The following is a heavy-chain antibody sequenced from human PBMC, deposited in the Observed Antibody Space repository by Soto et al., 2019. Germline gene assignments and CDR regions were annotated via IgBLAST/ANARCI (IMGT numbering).Heavy chain of an antibody. V-gene: IGHV1-18*01. CDR1: GYTFTSYG. CDR2: ISAYNGNT. CDR3: ARGGSSGWCHYYYYYLGMDV. J-gene: IGHJ6*02. Sequence: ASVKFSCKASGYTFTSYGISWVRQAPGQGLEWMGWISAYNGNTNYAQKLQGRVTMTTDTSTSTAYMELRSLRSDDTAVYYCARGGSSGWCHYYYYYLGMDVWGQGTTVTVSS. D-gene: IGHD6-19*01.